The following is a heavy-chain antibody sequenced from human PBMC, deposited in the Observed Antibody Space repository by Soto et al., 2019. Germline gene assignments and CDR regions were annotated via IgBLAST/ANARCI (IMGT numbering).Heavy chain of an antibody. J-gene: IGHJ4*02. D-gene: IGHD2-8*01. CDR3: AKEGSYCTNGVCYVTYDY. CDR2: ISGSGGST. Sequence: PGGSLRLSCAASGFTFSSYAMSWVRQAPGKGLEWFSAISGSGGSTYYADSVKGRFTISRDNSKNTLYLQMNSLRAEDTAVYYCAKEGSYCTNGVCYVTYDYWGQGTLVTVSS. V-gene: IGHV3-23*01. CDR1: GFTFSSYA.